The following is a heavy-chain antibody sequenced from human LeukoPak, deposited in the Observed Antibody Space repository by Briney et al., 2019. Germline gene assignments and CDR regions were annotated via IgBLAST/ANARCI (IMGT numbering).Heavy chain of an antibody. CDR1: GGSFSGYY. Sequence: TSETLSLTCAVYGGSFSGYYWSWIRQPPGKGLEWIGEINHSGSTNYNPSLKSRVTISVDTSKNQFSLKLSSVTAADTAVYYCARDRWGIAAAGGGNWFDPWGQGTLVTVSS. D-gene: IGHD6-13*01. CDR2: INHSGST. CDR3: ARDRWGIAAAGGGNWFDP. J-gene: IGHJ5*02. V-gene: IGHV4-34*01.